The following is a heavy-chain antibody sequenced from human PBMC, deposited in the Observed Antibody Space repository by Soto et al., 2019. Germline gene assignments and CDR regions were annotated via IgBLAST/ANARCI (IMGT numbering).Heavy chain of an antibody. V-gene: IGHV3-23*01. J-gene: IGHJ5*02. CDR2: ISGSGGST. D-gene: IGHD2-2*02. CDR3: ARAKGVPAAITGWWFDP. CDR1: GFTFSSYA. Sequence: PGGSLRLSCAASGFTFSSYAMSWVRQAPGKGLEWVSAISGSGGSTYYADSVKGRFTISRDNSKNTLYLQMNSLRAEDTAVYYCARAKGVPAAITGWWFDPWGQGTLVTVSS.